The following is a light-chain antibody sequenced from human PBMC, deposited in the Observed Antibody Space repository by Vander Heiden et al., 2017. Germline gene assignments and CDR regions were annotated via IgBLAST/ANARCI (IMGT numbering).Light chain of an antibody. Sequence: DIVMTQSPDSLAVSLAERATINCKSSPSVLSSSNTKNYLAWYQQKPGQPPKLLIYWASTRESGVPDRFSGSGSGTDFTLTISSLQAEDVAVYYCQQYYSRFRRFGQGTKVEFK. CDR3: QQYYSRFRR. CDR2: WAS. J-gene: IGKJ1*01. CDR1: PSVLSSSNTKNY. V-gene: IGKV4-1*01.